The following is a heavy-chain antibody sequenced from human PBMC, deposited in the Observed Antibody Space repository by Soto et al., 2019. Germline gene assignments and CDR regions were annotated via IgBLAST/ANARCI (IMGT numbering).Heavy chain of an antibody. Sequence: EVQLVESGGSLVQPGASLRLSCVVSGFTFSSSWMSWVRQTPGKGLEWVAHIKEDGSDKYYVDSVKGRFTISRDNAKNSLYLQMNSLRVEDTAVYYCGRASRGGSGNWWGQGTLVTVSS. V-gene: IGHV3-7*04. J-gene: IGHJ4*02. CDR3: GRASRGGSGNW. D-gene: IGHD3-10*01. CDR2: IKEDGSDK. CDR1: GFTFSSSW.